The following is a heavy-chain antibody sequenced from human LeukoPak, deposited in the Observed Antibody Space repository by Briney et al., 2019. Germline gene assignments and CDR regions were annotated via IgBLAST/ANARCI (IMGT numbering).Heavy chain of an antibody. V-gene: IGHV4-59*08. J-gene: IGHJ4*02. Sequence: MSSETLSLACTVSGDSISNFYWSWIRQPAGKGLESIGYIHHSGSYASSPPLKIRVTTSVDTSKNQFSLSLSHVTAADTAVYFCARHRPNYYGNSGSPFDYWGQGILVTVSS. CDR3: ARHRPNYYGNSGSPFDY. CDR2: IHHSGSY. D-gene: IGHD3-22*01. CDR1: GDSISNFY.